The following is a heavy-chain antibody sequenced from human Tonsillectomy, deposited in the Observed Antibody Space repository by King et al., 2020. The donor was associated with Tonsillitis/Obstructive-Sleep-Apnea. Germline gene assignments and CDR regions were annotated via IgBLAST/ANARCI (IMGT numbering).Heavy chain of an antibody. J-gene: IGHJ6*03. CDR3: AREIGNHSESSTRELYYYYYYMDV. V-gene: IGHV3-33*01. D-gene: IGHD1-14*01. Sequence: QLVQSGGGVVQPGRSLRLSCAASGFTFISYGMHWVRQAPGKGLEWVAVIWYDGSYKYYADSVKGRFTISRDNSKNTLYLQMNSLRAEDTAVYYCAREIGNHSESSTRELYYYYYYMDVWGKGTTVTASS. CDR2: IWYDGSYK. CDR1: GFTFISYG.